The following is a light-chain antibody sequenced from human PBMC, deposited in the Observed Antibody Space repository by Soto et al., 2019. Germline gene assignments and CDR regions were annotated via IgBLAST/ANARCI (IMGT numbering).Light chain of an antibody. V-gene: IGKV1-39*01. CDR3: QQLNSYPIT. CDR1: QSISSY. J-gene: IGKJ5*01. Sequence: DIQMTQAPSALSSSLLDILTITFRASQSISSYLNWYQQKPGKAPKLLIYAASSLQSGVPSRFSGSGSGTDFTLTISSLQPEDFATYYCQQLNSYPITFGQGTRLEIK. CDR2: AAS.